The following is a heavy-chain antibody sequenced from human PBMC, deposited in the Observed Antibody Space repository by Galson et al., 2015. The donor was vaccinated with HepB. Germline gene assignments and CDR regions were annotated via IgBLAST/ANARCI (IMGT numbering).Heavy chain of an antibody. V-gene: IGHV7-4-1*02. Sequence: SVKVSCKASGYTFTSYAMNWVRQAPGQGLEWMGWINTNTGNPTYAQGFTGRFVFSLDTSVSTAYLQISSLKAEDTAVYYCASGVWGGYRPFDPWGQGTLVTVSS. CDR3: ASGVWGGYRPFDP. CDR1: GYTFTSYA. J-gene: IGHJ5*02. CDR2: INTNTGNP. D-gene: IGHD3-16*02.